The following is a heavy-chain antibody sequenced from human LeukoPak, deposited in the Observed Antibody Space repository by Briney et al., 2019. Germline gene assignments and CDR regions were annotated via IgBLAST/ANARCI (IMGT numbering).Heavy chain of an antibody. CDR1: GASISSYS. Sequence: PSETLSLTCTVSGASISSYSWTWIRQPAGKGLEWIGHICTSGTPNYNPSLKSRVTMSVDTSKNQFSLRLSSVTAADTAVYYCARGSGWTDYWGQGALVTVSS. V-gene: IGHV4-4*07. CDR3: ARGSGWTDY. CDR2: ICTSGTP. J-gene: IGHJ4*02. D-gene: IGHD6-19*01.